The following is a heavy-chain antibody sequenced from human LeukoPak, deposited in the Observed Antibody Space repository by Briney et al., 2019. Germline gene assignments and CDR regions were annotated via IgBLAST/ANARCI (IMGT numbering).Heavy chain of an antibody. D-gene: IGHD1-26*01. V-gene: IGHV4-59*01. CDR3: ARGKWASWFDP. J-gene: IGHJ5*02. CDR2: ISFIGYT. Sequence: SETLSLTCSVSGGSISSYYWSWIRQPPRKGLEWIGSISFIGYTNYNPSLKCRVTISVDTLKKQFSLKLMSVTATDTAVFYCARGKWASWFDPWGQGILVTVSS. CDR1: GGSISSYY.